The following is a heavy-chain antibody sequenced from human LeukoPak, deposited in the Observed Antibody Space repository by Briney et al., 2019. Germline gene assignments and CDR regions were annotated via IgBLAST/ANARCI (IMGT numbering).Heavy chain of an antibody. CDR3: ARDRSYFGSYPLGWFDP. CDR1: GYTFTSYY. Sequence: ASVKVSCKASGYTFTSYYIHWVRQAPGQGLEWMGLINPSGGSTNYAQKFQGRVTMTRDTSKNQFSLKLSSVTTADTAVYYCARDRSYFGSYPLGWFDPWGQGTLVTVSS. J-gene: IGHJ5*02. D-gene: IGHD1-26*01. V-gene: IGHV1-46*01. CDR2: INPSGGST.